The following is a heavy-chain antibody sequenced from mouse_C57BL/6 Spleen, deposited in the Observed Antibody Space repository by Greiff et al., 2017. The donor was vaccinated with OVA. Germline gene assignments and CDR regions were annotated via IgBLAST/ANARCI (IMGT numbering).Heavy chain of an antibody. Sequence: EVKLVESGGGLVKPGGSLKLSCAASGFTFSGYAMSWVRQTPEKRLEWVATISDGGSYTYYPDNVKGRFTNSRDNAKNNLYLQMSHLKSEDTAMYYCARDEGNCNYDEGYFDVWGTGTTVTVSS. V-gene: IGHV5-4*01. J-gene: IGHJ1*03. CDR2: ISDGGSYT. CDR3: ARDEGNCNYDEGYFDV. CDR1: GFTFSGYA. D-gene: IGHD2-12*01.